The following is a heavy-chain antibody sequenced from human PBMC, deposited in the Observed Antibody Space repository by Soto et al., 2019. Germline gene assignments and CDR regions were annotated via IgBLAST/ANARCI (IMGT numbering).Heavy chain of an antibody. D-gene: IGHD2-21*02. V-gene: IGHV4-39*01. CDR2: IYYSGRT. J-gene: IGHJ4*02. CDR1: GESISSSSYY. CDR3: ARQRTTVVTQAYFDH. Sequence: SETRSLTCIVSGESISSSSYYWVWIRQPPGKGLEWIGSIYYSGRTYYNPSFKSRVTISIDTSKNQFSLKLSSVTATDTAVYYCARQRTTVVTQAYFDHWGQGALVTFSS.